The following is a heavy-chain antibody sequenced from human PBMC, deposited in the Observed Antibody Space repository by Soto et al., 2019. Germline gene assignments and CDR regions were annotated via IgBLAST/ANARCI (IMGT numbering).Heavy chain of an antibody. CDR2: IIPIFGTA. CDR3: ATPTERGTTFWSGYNYYYGMDV. D-gene: IGHD3-3*01. V-gene: IGHV1-69*06. CDR1: GGTFSSYA. Sequence: SVKVSCKASGGTFSSYAISWVRQAPGQGLEWMGGIIPIFGTANYAQKSQGRVTITADKSTSTAYMELSSLRSEDTAVYYCATPTERGTTFWSGYNYYYGMDVWGQGTTVTVSS. J-gene: IGHJ6*02.